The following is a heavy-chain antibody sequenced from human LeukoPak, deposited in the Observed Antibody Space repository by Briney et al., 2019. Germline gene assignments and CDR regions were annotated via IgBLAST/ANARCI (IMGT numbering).Heavy chain of an antibody. CDR2: IKQDGSER. CDR3: ARDSDGGSHIVDY. Sequence: GGSLTLSCAASGFTFSSYWMSWLRQAPGKGLEGVANIKQDGSERYYVDSVKGRFTISRDNAKNSLYLQMNSLRAEDTAVYYCARDSDGGSHIVDYWGQGTLVTASS. J-gene: IGHJ4*02. D-gene: IGHD2-15*01. V-gene: IGHV3-7*03. CDR1: GFTFSSYW.